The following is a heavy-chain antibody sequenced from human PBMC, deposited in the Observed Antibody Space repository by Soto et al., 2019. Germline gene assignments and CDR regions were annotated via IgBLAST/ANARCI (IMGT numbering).Heavy chain of an antibody. Sequence: GESLKISCKGSGYRFTTYWIGWVRQMPGKGLEWMGRIDPSDSYTNYSPSFQGHVTISADKSISTAYLQWSSPKASDTAMYYCLVDHYDSSGPTRPDAFDIWGQGTMVTVSS. D-gene: IGHD3-22*01. CDR2: IDPSDSYT. J-gene: IGHJ3*02. V-gene: IGHV5-10-1*01. CDR3: LVDHYDSSGPTRPDAFDI. CDR1: GYRFTTYW.